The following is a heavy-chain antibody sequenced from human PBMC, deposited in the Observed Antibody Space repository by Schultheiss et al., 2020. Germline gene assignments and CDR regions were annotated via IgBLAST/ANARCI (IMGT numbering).Heavy chain of an antibody. Sequence: ETLSLTCAVYGGSFSGYYWSWIRQPPGKGLEWVGRIKSKTDGGTTDYAAPVKGRFTISRDDSKNTLYLQMNSLKTEDTAVYYCTTEYHRFLEFCYMDVWGKGTTVTVSS. J-gene: IGHJ6*03. CDR3: TTEYHRFLEFCYMDV. D-gene: IGHD3-3*01. V-gene: IGHV3-15*01. CDR1: GGSFSGYY. CDR2: IKSKTDGGTT.